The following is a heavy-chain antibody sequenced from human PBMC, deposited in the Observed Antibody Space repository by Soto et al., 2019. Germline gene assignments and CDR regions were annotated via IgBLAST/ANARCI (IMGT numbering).Heavy chain of an antibody. CDR2: ISSSSSYI. D-gene: IGHD3-10*01. CDR3: AREGVQHGSGPYYYYGLDV. CDR1: GFTFSSYS. V-gene: IGHV3-21*01. J-gene: IGHJ6*02. Sequence: EVQLVESGGGLVKPGGSLRLSCAASGFTFSSYSMNWVRQAPGKGLEWVSSISSSSSYIYYADSVKGRFTISRDNAKNSLYLQMNSLRAEDTALYYCAREGVQHGSGPYYYYGLDVWGQGPTVTVSS.